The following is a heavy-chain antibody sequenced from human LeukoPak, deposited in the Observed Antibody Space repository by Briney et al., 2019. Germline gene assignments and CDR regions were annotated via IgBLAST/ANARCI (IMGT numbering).Heavy chain of an antibody. CDR1: GFTFSSYS. CDR2: ISSSSSYI. V-gene: IGHV3-21*01. Sequence: PGGSLRLSCAASGFTFSSYSMNWVRQAPGKGLGWVSSISSSSSYIYYADSVKGRFTISRDNAKNSLYLQMNSLRAEDTAVYYCARGYYDSSGYYYRLDYFDYWGQGTLVTVSS. D-gene: IGHD3-22*01. CDR3: ARGYYDSSGYYYRLDYFDY. J-gene: IGHJ4*02.